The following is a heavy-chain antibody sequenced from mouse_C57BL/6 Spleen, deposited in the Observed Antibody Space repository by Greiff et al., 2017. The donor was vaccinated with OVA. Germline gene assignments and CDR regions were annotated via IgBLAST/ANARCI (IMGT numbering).Heavy chain of an antibody. Sequence: VQLQQSGPELVKPGASVKISCKASGYTFTDYYMNWVKQSHGKSLEWIGDINPNNGGTSYNQKFKGKATLTVDKSSSTAYMELRSLTSEDSAVYYCARFSTEAMDYWGQGTSVTVSS. CDR3: ARFSTEAMDY. CDR1: GYTFTDYY. D-gene: IGHD4-1*02. CDR2: INPNNGGT. J-gene: IGHJ4*01. V-gene: IGHV1-26*01.